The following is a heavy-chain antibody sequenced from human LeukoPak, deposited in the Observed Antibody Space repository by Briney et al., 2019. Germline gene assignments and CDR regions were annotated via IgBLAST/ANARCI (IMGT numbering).Heavy chain of an antibody. CDR1: GFTFSTYS. J-gene: IGHJ4*02. Sequence: GGSLRLSCAASGFTFSTYSMHWGRQAPGKGLEWVSYISGSGSTIYYADSVKGRFTISRDNAKNSLYLQMNSLRDEDTAVYYCARGYYFDYWGQGTLVTVSS. CDR2: ISGSGSTI. CDR3: ARGYYFDY. V-gene: IGHV3-48*02.